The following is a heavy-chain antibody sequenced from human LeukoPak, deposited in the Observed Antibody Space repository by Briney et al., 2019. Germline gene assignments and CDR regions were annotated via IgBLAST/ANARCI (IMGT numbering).Heavy chain of an antibody. CDR1: GGTFSSYA. CDR2: INPNSGGT. D-gene: IGHD3-10*01. CDR3: ARRSVYYYFDY. J-gene: IGHJ4*02. Sequence: ASVKVSCKASGGTFSSYAISWVRQAPGQGLEWMGWINPNSGGTNYAQKFQGRVTMTRDTSISTAYMELSRLRSDDTAVYYCARRSVYYYFDYWGQGTLVTVSS. V-gene: IGHV1-2*02.